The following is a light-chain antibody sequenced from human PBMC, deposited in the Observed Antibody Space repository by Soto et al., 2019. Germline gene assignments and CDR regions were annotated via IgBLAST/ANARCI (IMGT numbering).Light chain of an antibody. CDR1: SSDVGGYNF. CDR2: DVT. V-gene: IGLV2-14*01. Sequence: QSVLTRPVSVSGSPGQSITISCTGTSSDVGGYNFVSWYQQHPGKAPKLMIYDVTDRPSGVSNRFSGSKSGNTASLTISGLQAADEADYYCTLYTSSSTLGVFGRGTKVTVL. CDR3: TLYTSSSTLGV. J-gene: IGLJ1*01.